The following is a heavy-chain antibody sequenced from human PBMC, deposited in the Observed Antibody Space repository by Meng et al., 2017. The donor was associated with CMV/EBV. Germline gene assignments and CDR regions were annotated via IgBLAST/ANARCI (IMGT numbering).Heavy chain of an antibody. CDR1: GGSFSGYY. CDR3: ARGGRTVVVPAAISRTRNNWFDP. CDR2: INHSGST. V-gene: IGHV4-34*01. D-gene: IGHD2-2*02. J-gene: IGHJ5*02. Sequence: SETLSLTCAVYGGSFSGYYWSWIRQPPGKGLEWIGEINHSGSTNYNPSLKSRVTISVDTSKNQFSLKLSSVTAADTAVYYCARGGRTVVVPAAISRTRNNWFDPWGQGTLVTVSS.